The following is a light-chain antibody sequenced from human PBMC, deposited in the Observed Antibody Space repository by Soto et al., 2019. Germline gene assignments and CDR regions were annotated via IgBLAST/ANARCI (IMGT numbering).Light chain of an antibody. CDR2: EVT. J-gene: IGLJ3*02. CDR1: SSDVGAYKY. Sequence: QSALTQPPSASGSPGQSVTISCTGTSSDVGAYKYVSWYQQYPGKAPKLMIYEVTKRPSGVPDRFSGSKSGNTASLTVSGLQAEDEADYYSTSYVGNDIWVFGGGTKLTV. CDR3: TSYVGNDIWV. V-gene: IGLV2-8*01.